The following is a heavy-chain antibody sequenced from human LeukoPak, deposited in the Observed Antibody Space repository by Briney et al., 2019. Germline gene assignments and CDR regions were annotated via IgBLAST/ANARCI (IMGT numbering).Heavy chain of an antibody. CDR1: GYTFTGYY. V-gene: IGHV1-2*02. Sequence: ASVKVSCKASGYTFTGYYMHWVRQAPGQGLEWMGWINPNSGGTNYAQKLQGRVTMTRDTSISTAYMELSRLRSDDTAVYYCATSSGYYYYMDVWGKGTTVTVSS. J-gene: IGHJ6*03. CDR3: ATSSGYYYYMDV. CDR2: INPNSGGT. D-gene: IGHD6-6*01.